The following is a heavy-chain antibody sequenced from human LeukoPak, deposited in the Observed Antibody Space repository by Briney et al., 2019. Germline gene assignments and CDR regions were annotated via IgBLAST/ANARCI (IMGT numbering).Heavy chain of an antibody. CDR1: GGSFSGYY. J-gene: IGHJ5*02. V-gene: IGHV4-34*01. CDR3: ARKWGYSYGSHFTSYRNTNWFDP. CDR2: INHSGST. Sequence: PSETLSLTCAVYGGSFSGYYWSWIRQPPGKGLEWIGEINHSGSTNYNPSLKSRVTISVDTSKNQFSLKLSSETAADTAVYYCARKWGYSYGSHFTSYRNTNWFDPWGQGTLVTVSS. D-gene: IGHD5-18*01.